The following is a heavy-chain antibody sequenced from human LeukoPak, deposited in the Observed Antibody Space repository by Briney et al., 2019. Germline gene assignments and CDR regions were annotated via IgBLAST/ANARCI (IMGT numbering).Heavy chain of an antibody. CDR1: GGSISSYY. Sequence: ASETLSLTCTLSGGSISSYYWSWIRQPAGKGLEWIGRIYTSGSTNYNPSLKSRVTMSVDTSKNQFSLKLSSVTAADTAVYYCAGLMYSSSWYRPYGMDVWGQGTTVTVSS. CDR3: AGLMYSSSWYRPYGMDV. CDR2: IYTSGST. J-gene: IGHJ6*02. V-gene: IGHV4-4*07. D-gene: IGHD6-13*01.